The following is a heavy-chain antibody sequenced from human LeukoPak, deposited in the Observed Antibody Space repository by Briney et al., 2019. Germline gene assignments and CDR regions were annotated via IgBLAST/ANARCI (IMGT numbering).Heavy chain of an antibody. CDR3: AKRDLGY. V-gene: IGHV3-23*01. J-gene: IGHJ4*02. Sequence: GGSLRLSCAASGFTFSTYAMSWVRQAPGKGLEWVSAISGSGDRTYHADSVKGRFTTSRDNSKNTLYPQMNSLRAEDTAIYYCAKRDLGYWGQGTLVTVSS. CDR2: ISGSGDRT. CDR1: GFTFSTYA.